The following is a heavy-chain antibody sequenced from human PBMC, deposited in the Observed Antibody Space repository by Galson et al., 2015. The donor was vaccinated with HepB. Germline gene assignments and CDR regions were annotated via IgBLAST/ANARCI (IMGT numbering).Heavy chain of an antibody. CDR3: AREVGWYDEEELLDY. Sequence: SVKVSCKASGSTFTSYAMHWVRQAPGQRLEWMGWINAGNGNTKYSQKFQGRVTITRDTSASTAYMELSSLRSEDTAVYYCAREVGWYDEEELLDYWGQGTLVTVSS. CDR1: GSTFTSYA. D-gene: IGHD6-19*01. CDR2: INAGNGNT. V-gene: IGHV1-3*01. J-gene: IGHJ4*02.